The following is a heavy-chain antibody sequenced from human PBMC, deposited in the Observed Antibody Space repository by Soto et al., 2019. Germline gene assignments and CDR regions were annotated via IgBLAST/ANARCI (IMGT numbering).Heavy chain of an antibody. Sequence: EVQLVESGGGLVQPGVSLRLSCAASGFTFRSYWMSWVRQAPGKGLEWVASIKQDGSDKYYVESVKGRFTISRDNAENSVDLLMNTLRAEDTAVYYCARDKNVYDFFGADDAFDIWGQGTMVTVSS. CDR1: GFTFRSYW. CDR3: ARDKNVYDFFGADDAFDI. V-gene: IGHV3-7*05. CDR2: IKQDGSDK. J-gene: IGHJ3*02. D-gene: IGHD3-3*01.